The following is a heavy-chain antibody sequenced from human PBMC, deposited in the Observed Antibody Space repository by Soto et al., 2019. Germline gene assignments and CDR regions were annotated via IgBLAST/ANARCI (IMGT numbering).Heavy chain of an antibody. Sequence: EVQLVESGRALVQPGGSLKLSCVASGFTLSGSAVHWVRQASGKGLEWVGRIRSKAFSYATAYAASVKGRFTISRDDSKNTAYLQMTSLKTEDTAVYYCTRLDISGNYYDYWGQGTLVTVSS. CDR1: GFTLSGSA. CDR3: TRLDISGNYYDY. V-gene: IGHV3-73*01. J-gene: IGHJ4*02. CDR2: IRSKAFSYAT. D-gene: IGHD3-22*01.